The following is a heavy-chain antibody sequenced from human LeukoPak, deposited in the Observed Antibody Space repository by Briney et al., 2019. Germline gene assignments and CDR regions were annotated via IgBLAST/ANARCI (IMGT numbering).Heavy chain of an antibody. CDR1: GFTFSSYT. Sequence: PGGSLRLSCAASGFTFSSYTMNWLRQAPGNGLEWVANINQGGSVQYYMDSVKGRFTISRDDAKNSLYVQMNSLRDEDTAVYYCARVEYSGWNLEYWGQGTLVTVSS. D-gene: IGHD5-12*01. J-gene: IGHJ4*02. CDR3: ARVEYSGWNLEY. V-gene: IGHV3-7*01. CDR2: INQGGSVQ.